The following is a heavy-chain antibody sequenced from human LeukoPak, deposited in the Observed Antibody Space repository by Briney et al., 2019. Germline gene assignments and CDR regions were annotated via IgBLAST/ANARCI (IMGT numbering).Heavy chain of an antibody. CDR1: GGSISYSSYY. CDR3: AKGVTLPPSYYYMDV. CDR2: IYYSGST. J-gene: IGHJ6*03. Sequence: SETLSLTCTVSGGSISYSSYYWGWVRQPPGKGLEWIGSIYYSGSTYYNPSLKSRVTISVDTSKNQFSLKLTSVTAADTAVYYCAKGVTLPPSYYYMDVWGKGTTVTVSS. V-gene: IGHV4-39*07. D-gene: IGHD5-18*01.